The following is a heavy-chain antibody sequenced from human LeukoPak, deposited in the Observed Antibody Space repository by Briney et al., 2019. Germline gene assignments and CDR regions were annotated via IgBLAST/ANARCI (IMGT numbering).Heavy chain of an antibody. Sequence: SETLSLTCAVYGGSFSGYYWSWIRQPPGKGLEWIGEINHSGSTNYNPSLMSRVTISVDTSKNQFSLKLSSVTAADTAVCYCARRDVLLGSSWSRVLTNWFDPWGQGTLVTVSS. CDR2: INHSGST. V-gene: IGHV4-34*01. D-gene: IGHD6-13*01. CDR3: ARRDVLLGSSWSRVLTNWFDP. CDR1: GGSFSGYY. J-gene: IGHJ5*02.